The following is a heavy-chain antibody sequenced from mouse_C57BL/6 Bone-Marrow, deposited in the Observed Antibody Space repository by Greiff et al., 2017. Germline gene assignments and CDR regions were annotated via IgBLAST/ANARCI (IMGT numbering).Heavy chain of an antibody. CDR3: ARWGYYGSSLGFAY. Sequence: QVQLQQSGAELARPGASVKLSCKASGYTFTSYGISWVKQRTGQGLEWIGEIYPRSGNTYYNEKFKGKATLTADKSSSTAYMGLRSLTSEDSAVYFCARWGYYGSSLGFAYWGQGTLVTVSA. J-gene: IGHJ3*01. V-gene: IGHV1-81*01. CDR1: GYTFTSYG. CDR2: IYPRSGNT. D-gene: IGHD1-1*01.